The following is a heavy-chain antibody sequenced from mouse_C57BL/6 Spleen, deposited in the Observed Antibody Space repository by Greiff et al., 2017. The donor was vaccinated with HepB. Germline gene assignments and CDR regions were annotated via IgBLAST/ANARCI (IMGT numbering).Heavy chain of an antibody. J-gene: IGHJ2*01. D-gene: IGHD1-1*01. CDR1: GYAFSSYW. CDR3: ARHEYYGSSYVEVDY. V-gene: IGHV1-80*01. CDR2: IYPGDGDT. Sequence: QVQLQQSGAELVKPGASVKISCKASGYAFSSYWMNWVKQRPGKGLEWIGQIYPGDGDTNYNGKFKGKATLTADKSSSTAYMQLSSLTSEDSAVYFCARHEYYGSSYVEVDYWGQGTTLTVSS.